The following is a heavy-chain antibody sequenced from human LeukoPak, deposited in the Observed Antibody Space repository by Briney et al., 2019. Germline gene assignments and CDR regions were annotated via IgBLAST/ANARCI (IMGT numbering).Heavy chain of an antibody. CDR2: ISGSGGST. D-gene: IGHD6-6*01. V-gene: IGHV3-23*01. CDR1: GFTFSSYG. CDR3: AKGIWEYSSPYYLDY. Sequence: PGGSLRLSCAASGFTFSSYGMSWVRQAPGKGLEWVSAISGSGGSTYYADSVKGRFTISRDNSKNTLYLQMNSLRAEDTAVYYCAKGIWEYSSPYYLDYWGQGTLVTVSS. J-gene: IGHJ4*02.